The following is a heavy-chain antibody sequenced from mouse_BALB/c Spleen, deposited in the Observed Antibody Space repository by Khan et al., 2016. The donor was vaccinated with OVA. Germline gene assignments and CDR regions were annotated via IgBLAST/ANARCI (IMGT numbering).Heavy chain of an antibody. CDR2: VNPNTGGT. J-gene: IGHJ3*01. V-gene: IGHV1-26*01. D-gene: IGHD2-14*01. CDR3: ARGYDFFAY. CDR1: GYSFTLYY. Sequence: IQLVQSGPDLVKPGASVKISCKASGYSFTLYYMSWVKQSHGKSLEWIGRVNPNTGGTDYNQELKGKAILTVDKSSNTAYMELLSLTSEDSAVYYCARGYDFFAYWGQGTLVTVSA.